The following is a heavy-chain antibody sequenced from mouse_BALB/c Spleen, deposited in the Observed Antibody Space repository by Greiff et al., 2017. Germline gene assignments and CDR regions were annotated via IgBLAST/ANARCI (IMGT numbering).Heavy chain of an antibody. CDR2: ISSGGSYT. J-gene: IGHJ1*01. D-gene: IGHD4-1*01. V-gene: IGHV5-6-4*01. Sequence: EVKLEESGGGLVKPGGSLKLSCAASGFTFSSYTMSWVRQTPEKRLEWVATISSGGSYTYYPDSVKGRFTISRDNAKNTLYLQMSSLKSEDTAMYYCTRGELGRRYFDVWGAGTTVTVSS. CDR3: TRGELGRRYFDV. CDR1: GFTFSSYT.